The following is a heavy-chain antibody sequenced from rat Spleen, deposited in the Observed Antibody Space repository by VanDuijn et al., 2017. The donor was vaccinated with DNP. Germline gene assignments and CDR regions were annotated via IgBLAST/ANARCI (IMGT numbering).Heavy chain of an antibody. CDR2: IWGDGST. Sequence: QVQMKETGPGLVQTTQTLSVTCTVSGFSLTSYGVHWVRQAPGKGLEWMGIIWGDGSTNYNSALKSRLSISRDTSKSQVFLNMNSLRSEDTATYYCTRANWDPFFDYWGQGVMVTVSS. CDR1: GFSLTSYG. V-gene: IGHV2-77*01. J-gene: IGHJ2*01. D-gene: IGHD5-1*01. CDR3: TRANWDPFFDY.